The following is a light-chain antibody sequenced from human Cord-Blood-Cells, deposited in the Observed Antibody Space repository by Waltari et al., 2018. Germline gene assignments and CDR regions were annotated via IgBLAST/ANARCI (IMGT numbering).Light chain of an antibody. J-gene: IGKJ4*01. CDR3: QQYYSTPLT. Sequence: DIVMTKSPDSLAVSLGGRATLNCKSSQSVLYSSNNKNYLAWYHQKPGQPPKLLIYWASTRESGVPDRFSGSGSGTDFTLTISSLQAEDVAVYYCQQYYSTPLTFGGGTKVEIK. CDR2: WAS. V-gene: IGKV4-1*01. CDR1: QSVLYSSNNKNY.